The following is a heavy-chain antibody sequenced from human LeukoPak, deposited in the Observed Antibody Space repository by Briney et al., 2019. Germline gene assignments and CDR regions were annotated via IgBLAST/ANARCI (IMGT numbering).Heavy chain of an antibody. V-gene: IGHV3-11*01. CDR2: ITNSGTTI. CDR1: GFPFTDYY. Sequence: GGSLRLSCAASGFPFTDYYMSWIRQAPGKGLEWVSYITNSGTTIYYADSVKGRFTISRDNAKNSLYLQMNSLRAEDTAVYYCAKDRAKRSGGGSCLFDYWGQGTLVTVSS. CDR3: AKDRAKRSGGGSCLFDY. D-gene: IGHD2-15*01. J-gene: IGHJ4*02.